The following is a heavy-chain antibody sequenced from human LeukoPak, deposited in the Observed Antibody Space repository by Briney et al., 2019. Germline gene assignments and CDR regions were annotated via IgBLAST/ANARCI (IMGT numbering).Heavy chain of an antibody. CDR1: GGSISSSSYY. CDR2: IYYSGST. Sequence: SETLSLTCTVSGGSISSSSYYWGWIRQPPGKGLEWIGSIYYSGSTYYNPSLKSRVTISVDTSKNQFSLKLSSVTAADTAVYYCARVPHSSGWYGGWFDPWGQGTLVTVSS. J-gene: IGHJ5*02. D-gene: IGHD6-19*01. V-gene: IGHV4-39*07. CDR3: ARVPHSSGWYGGWFDP.